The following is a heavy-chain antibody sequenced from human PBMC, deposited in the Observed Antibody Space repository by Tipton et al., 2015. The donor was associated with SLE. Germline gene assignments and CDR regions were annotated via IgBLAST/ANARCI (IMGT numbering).Heavy chain of an antibody. Sequence: TLSLTCTVSGGSISSSSYYWGWIRQPPGKGLEWIGSIHYSGSTSYNSSLESRVTISIDTSKSQFSLKLSSVTAADTAVYYCARDLGAGWGGHWYFDLWGRGTLLTVSS. J-gene: IGHJ2*01. CDR2: IHYSGST. D-gene: IGHD3-16*01. CDR1: GGSISSSSYY. V-gene: IGHV4-39*02. CDR3: ARDLGAGWGGHWYFDL.